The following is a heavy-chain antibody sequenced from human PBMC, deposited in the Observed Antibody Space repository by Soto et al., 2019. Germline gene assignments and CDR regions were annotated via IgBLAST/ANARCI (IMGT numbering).Heavy chain of an antibody. CDR3: ARDLGYCSSTSCYTGSWFEP. Sequence: SETLSLTCSVSGGSIISNYYWSWIRQHPGKGLEWIGYIYYSGSTYYNPSLKSRVTISVDTSKNQFSLKLSSVTAADTAVYYCARDLGYCSSTSCYTGSWFEPWGQGTLVTVSS. J-gene: IGHJ5*02. V-gene: IGHV4-31*03. CDR2: IYYSGST. D-gene: IGHD2-2*02. CDR1: GGSIISNYY.